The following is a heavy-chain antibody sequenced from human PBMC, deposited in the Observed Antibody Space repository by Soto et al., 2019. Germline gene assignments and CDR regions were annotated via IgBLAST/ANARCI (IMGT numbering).Heavy chain of an antibody. CDR2: IHITENT. D-gene: IGHD6-13*01. V-gene: IGHV4-4*07. CDR1: GGSISRYY. Sequence: SETLSLTCTVSGGSISRYYWSWLRQPAGKGLEWIGRIHITENTNYNPSLKSRVTMSVDTSNNQFSLRLNSLTAADTAVYYCARALSSAAGLYFDYWGQGTLVTVSS. CDR3: ARALSSAAGLYFDY. J-gene: IGHJ4*02.